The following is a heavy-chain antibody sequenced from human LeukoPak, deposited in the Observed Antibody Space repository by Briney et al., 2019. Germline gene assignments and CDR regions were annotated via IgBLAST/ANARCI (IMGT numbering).Heavy chain of an antibody. V-gene: IGHV1-18*01. CDR2: INSYNGNT. Sequence: ASVKVSCKASGYTFSGSAVSWVRQAPGQGLEWMGWINSYNGNTIYAQKLQGRVTMTTDTSTNTAYMELRGLKSDDTAVYYCARLIPGGWTSDYWGQGTLVTVSS. J-gene: IGHJ4*02. CDR3: ARLIPGGWTSDY. CDR1: GYTFSGSA. D-gene: IGHD6-19*01.